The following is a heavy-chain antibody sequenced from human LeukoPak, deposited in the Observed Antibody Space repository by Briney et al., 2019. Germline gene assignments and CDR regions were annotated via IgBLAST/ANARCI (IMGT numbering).Heavy chain of an antibody. CDR2: IPRNGGST. J-gene: IGHJ3*02. Sequence: GGSLRLSCAASGFTFSSYAMSWVRQAPGKGLEWVSSIPRNGGSTYYADSVKGRFTISRDNSKNTLYLQMNSLRAEDTAVYYCAKDRASGWPNAFDIWGQGTMVTVSS. D-gene: IGHD6-19*01. CDR3: AKDRASGWPNAFDI. CDR1: GFTFSSYA. V-gene: IGHV3-23*01.